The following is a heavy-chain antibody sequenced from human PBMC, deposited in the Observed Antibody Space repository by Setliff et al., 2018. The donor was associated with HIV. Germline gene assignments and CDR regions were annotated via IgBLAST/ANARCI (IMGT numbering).Heavy chain of an antibody. CDR3: ARVGGYYDSSGYNFYFYYMDV. CDR1: GFNVGDSY. CDR2: IYADGNT. Sequence: PGGSLRLSCAVSGFNVGDSYMRWARQSPGKGLEWVSVIYADGNTYYADSLKGRFTISRDNAKNSLYLQMNSLRAEDTAIYYCARVGGYYDSSGYNFYFYYMDVWGKGTTVTVSS. V-gene: IGHV3-66*01. J-gene: IGHJ6*03. D-gene: IGHD3-22*01.